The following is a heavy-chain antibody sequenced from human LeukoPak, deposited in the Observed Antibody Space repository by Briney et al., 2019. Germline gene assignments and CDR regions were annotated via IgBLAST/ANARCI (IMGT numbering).Heavy chain of an antibody. V-gene: IGHV3-53*01. D-gene: IGHD5-18*01. J-gene: IGHJ4*02. Sequence: GGSLRLSCAASGXTVSSNYMTWVRQAPGKGLEWVSVIHDDGSTYYADSVKGRLTISRDNSKNTVFLQMNSLRAEDTAVYYCARALRYSYAYWLDFWGQGTLVTVSS. CDR1: GXTVSSNY. CDR2: IHDDGST. CDR3: ARALRYSYAYWLDF.